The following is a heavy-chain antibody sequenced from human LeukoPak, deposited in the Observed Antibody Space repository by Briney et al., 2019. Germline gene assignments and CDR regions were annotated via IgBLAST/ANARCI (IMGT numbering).Heavy chain of an antibody. Sequence: GGSLRLSCAASGFTVSSNYMSWVRQAPGKGLEWVALISYDGSNKYYADSVKGRFTISRDNSKNTLYLQMNSLRAEDTAVYYCARDLAVATIDYWGQGTLVTVSS. D-gene: IGHD5-24*01. CDR3: ARDLAVATIDY. V-gene: IGHV3-30*03. CDR2: ISYDGSNK. CDR1: GFTVSSNY. J-gene: IGHJ4*02.